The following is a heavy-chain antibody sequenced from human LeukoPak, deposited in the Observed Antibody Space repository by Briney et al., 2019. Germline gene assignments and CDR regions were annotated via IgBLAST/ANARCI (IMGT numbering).Heavy chain of an antibody. CDR2: IRYDGSTK. Sequence: PGGSLRLSXAASGFTFSSYGMHWVRQAPGKGVEWVACIRYDGSTKYYADSVKGRFTISRDNSKNTLYLQMNSLRAEDAAVYYCAIELYSGSNYFDYWGQGTLVTVSS. D-gene: IGHD1-26*01. J-gene: IGHJ4*02. V-gene: IGHV3-30*02. CDR3: AIELYSGSNYFDY. CDR1: GFTFSSYG.